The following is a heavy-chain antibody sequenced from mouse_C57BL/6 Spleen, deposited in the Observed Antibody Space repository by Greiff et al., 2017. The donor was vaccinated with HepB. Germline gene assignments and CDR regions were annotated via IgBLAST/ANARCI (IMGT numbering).Heavy chain of an antibody. D-gene: IGHD1-1*01. Sequence: VKLMESGAELVRPGASVTLSCKASGYTFTDYEMHWVKQTPVHGLEWIGAIDPETGGTAYNQKFKGKAILTADKSSSTAYMELRSLTSEDSAVYYCTRKDYYGSSYAMDYWGQGTSVTVSS. CDR2: IDPETGGT. CDR1: GYTFTDYE. J-gene: IGHJ4*01. CDR3: TRKDYYGSSYAMDY. V-gene: IGHV1-15*01.